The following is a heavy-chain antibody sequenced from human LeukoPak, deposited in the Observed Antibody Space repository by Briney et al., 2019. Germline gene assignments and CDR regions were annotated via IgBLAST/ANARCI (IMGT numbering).Heavy chain of an antibody. Sequence: SVKVSCKASGGTFSSYAISWVRQAPGQGLEWMGTIIPIVGIANYAQKFQGRVTITADKSASTAYMELSSLRSEDTAVYYCARDGEMATIYFDYWGQGTLVTVPS. V-gene: IGHV1-69*04. CDR2: IIPIVGIA. D-gene: IGHD5-24*01. CDR3: ARDGEMATIYFDY. CDR1: GGTFSSYA. J-gene: IGHJ4*02.